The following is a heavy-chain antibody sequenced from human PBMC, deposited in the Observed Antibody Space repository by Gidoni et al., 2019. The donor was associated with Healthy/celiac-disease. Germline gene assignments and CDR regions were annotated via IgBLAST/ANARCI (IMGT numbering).Heavy chain of an antibody. Sequence: QVQWVEAGGGVVQPGRSLRPPGAASGATFSSFSRHWARQAPGKGLEWVAVISYDGSNKCYTDSVKGRFPISRDNSKNTLYLQLSRLRAEDTAVYYCARDRGGYENFDYWGRGALVTVSS. V-gene: IGHV3-30*04. CDR1: GATFSSFS. CDR2: ISYDGSNK. J-gene: IGHJ4*02. CDR3: ARDRGGYENFDY. D-gene: IGHD5-12*01.